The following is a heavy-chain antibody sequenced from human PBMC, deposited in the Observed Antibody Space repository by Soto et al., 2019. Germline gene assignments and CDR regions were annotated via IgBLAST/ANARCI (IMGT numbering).Heavy chain of an antibody. CDR1: GYTFTRYY. V-gene: IGHV1-46*01. Sequence: ASVKVSCKASGYTFTRYYMHWVRQAPGQGLEWMGIINPSGGSTSYAQKFQGRVTMTRDTSTSTVYMELSSLRSEDTAVYYCARDHYYYGSRSLKLGASGMDVRGQGTTVTVS. CDR3: ARDHYYYGSRSLKLGASGMDV. D-gene: IGHD3-10*01. CDR2: INPSGGST. J-gene: IGHJ6*02.